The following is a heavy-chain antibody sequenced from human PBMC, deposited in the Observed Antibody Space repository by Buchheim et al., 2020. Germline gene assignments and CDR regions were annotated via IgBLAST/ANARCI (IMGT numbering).Heavy chain of an antibody. Sequence: QLQLQESGPGLVKPSQTLSLTCAVSGGSISSGGYSWSWIRQPPGKGLEWIGYIYHSGSTYYNPSLKSRVTISVDRSKNQFSLKLSSVTAADTAVYYCAVGHWNSWYYGMDVWGQGTT. CDR3: AVGHWNSWYYGMDV. J-gene: IGHJ6*02. V-gene: IGHV4-30-2*01. CDR1: GGSISSGGYS. D-gene: IGHD1-7*01. CDR2: IYHSGST.